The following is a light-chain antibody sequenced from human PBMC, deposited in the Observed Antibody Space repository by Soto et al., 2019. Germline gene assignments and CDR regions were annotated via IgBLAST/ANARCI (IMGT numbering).Light chain of an antibody. Sequence: VLTQSPGTLSLSPGERATLSCRASQSLSSSFLAWYQKKPGLAPRLLLYGASNRATGIPDRFSGSGSGTDFTLSISRLEPEDFPVYFCLQYASPLYTFGQGTKLEIK. CDR3: LQYASPLYT. CDR1: QSLSSSF. CDR2: GAS. V-gene: IGKV3-20*01. J-gene: IGKJ2*01.